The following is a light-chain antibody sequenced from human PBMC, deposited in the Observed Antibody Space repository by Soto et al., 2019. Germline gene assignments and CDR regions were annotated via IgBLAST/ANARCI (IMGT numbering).Light chain of an antibody. Sequence: EKVMTQSPATLSVSPGERATLSCRASQSVSSNLAWYQQKPGQAPRLLIYGASTRATGTPDRFSGSGSGTEFTLTISRLQSEDFAVYYCQQYNNWPPITVGQGTRLEIK. V-gene: IGKV3-15*01. CDR2: GAS. CDR1: QSVSSN. J-gene: IGKJ5*01. CDR3: QQYNNWPPIT.